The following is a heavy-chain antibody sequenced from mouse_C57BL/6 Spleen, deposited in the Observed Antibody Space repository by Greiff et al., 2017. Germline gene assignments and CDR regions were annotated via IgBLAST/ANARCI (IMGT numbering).Heavy chain of an antibody. V-gene: IGHV5-4*01. CDR3: ARDRPLLLGSSYWYFDV. J-gene: IGHJ1*03. CDR2: ISDGGSYT. CDR1: GFTFSSYA. D-gene: IGHD1-1*01. Sequence: DVMLVESGGGLVKPGGSLKLSCAASGFTFSSYAMSWVRQTPEKRLEWVATISDGGSYTYYPDNVKGRFTISRDNAKNNLYLQMSHLKSEDTAMYYCARDRPLLLGSSYWYFDVWGTGTTVTVSS.